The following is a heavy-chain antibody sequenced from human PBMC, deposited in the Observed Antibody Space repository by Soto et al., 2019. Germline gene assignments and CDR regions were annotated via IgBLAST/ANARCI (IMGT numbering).Heavy chain of an antibody. CDR2: IYDSGRT. CDR3: ARLTTIITGAFDD. Sequence: QVQLQESGPGLVQPSQTLSLTCTVSGASIGSGXYYWSWIRQYPGEGLVWIGHIYDSGRTYYNPSLESRVSISIDTSKNEFSLTLTSVTAADTAVYYCARLTTIITGAFDDWGLGTVVTVSS. J-gene: IGHJ4*02. V-gene: IGHV4-31*03. CDR1: GASIGSGXYY. D-gene: IGHD7-27*01.